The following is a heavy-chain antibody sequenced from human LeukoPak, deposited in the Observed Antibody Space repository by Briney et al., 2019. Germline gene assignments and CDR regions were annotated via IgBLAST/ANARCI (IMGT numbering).Heavy chain of an antibody. Sequence: GGSLRLSCAASGFTFSSYSMNWVRQAPGKGLEWVSHISSSRSTIYYADSVKGRFTISRDNAKNSLYLQMNSLRAEDTAVYYCARGEEYDFWSGYDYWGQGTLVTVSS. CDR3: ARGEEYDFWSGYDY. CDR2: ISSSRSTI. J-gene: IGHJ4*02. V-gene: IGHV3-48*04. D-gene: IGHD3-3*01. CDR1: GFTFSSYS.